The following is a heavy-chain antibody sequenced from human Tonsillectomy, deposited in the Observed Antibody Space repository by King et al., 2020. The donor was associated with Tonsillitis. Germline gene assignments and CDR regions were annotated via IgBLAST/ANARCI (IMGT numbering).Heavy chain of an antibody. Sequence: VQLVESGGGVVQPGGSLRLSCAASGFTFSSFGMHWVRQAPGKGLEWVAIIRNDGSDKYNADPVKGRFTISRDNSKNTLYLQMNSLRPEDTAVYYCARRGESSGYGAFDYWGQGTLVTVSS. CDR3: ARRGESSGYGAFDY. CDR1: GFTFSSFG. V-gene: IGHV3-30*02. J-gene: IGHJ4*02. D-gene: IGHD3-22*01. CDR2: IRNDGSDK.